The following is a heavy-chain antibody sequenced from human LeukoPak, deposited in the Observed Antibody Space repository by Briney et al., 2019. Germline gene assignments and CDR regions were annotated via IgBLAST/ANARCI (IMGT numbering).Heavy chain of an antibody. V-gene: IGHV4-39*01. CDR3: ARHNYGGPANWFDP. Sequence: SETLSLTCTVSGGSISRITYFWGWVRQPPGRGLEWIRSIYFSGSTYYNPSLKSRVTISIDTSENQISLKLSSVTAADTALYYCARHNYGGPANWFDPWGQGTLVTVSS. CDR2: IYFSGST. J-gene: IGHJ5*02. D-gene: IGHD4-23*01. CDR1: GGSISRITYF.